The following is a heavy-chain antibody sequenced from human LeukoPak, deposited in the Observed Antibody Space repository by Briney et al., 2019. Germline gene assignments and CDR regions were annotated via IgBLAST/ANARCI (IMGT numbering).Heavy chain of an antibody. D-gene: IGHD5-18*01. V-gene: IGHV3-30-3*01. CDR1: GFTFSSYA. J-gene: IGHJ4*02. CDR2: ISYDGSNK. Sequence: GGSLRLSCAASGFTFSSYAMHWVRKAPGKGLEWVAVISYDGSNKYYADSVKGRFTISRDNSKNTLYLKMNSLRAEDTAVYYCARTVDTAMVTIDYWGQGTLVTVSS. CDR3: ARTVDTAMVTIDY.